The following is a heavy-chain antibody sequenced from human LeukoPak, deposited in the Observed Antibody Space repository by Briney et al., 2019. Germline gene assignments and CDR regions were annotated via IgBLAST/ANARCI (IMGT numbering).Heavy chain of an antibody. V-gene: IGHV3-15*01. CDR1: GFTFSNAW. D-gene: IGHD6-6*01. J-gene: IGHJ3*02. Sequence: GGSLRLSCAASGFTFSNAWMSWVRQAPGKGLEWVGRIKSKTDGGTTDYAAPVKGRFTISRDDSKNTLYLQMNSLKTEDTAVYYCTTDRPVPKGAFDIWGQGTMVTVSS. CDR3: TTDRPVPKGAFDI. CDR2: IKSKTDGGTT.